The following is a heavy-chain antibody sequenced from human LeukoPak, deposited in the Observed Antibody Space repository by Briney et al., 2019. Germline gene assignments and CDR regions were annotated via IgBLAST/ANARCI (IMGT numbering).Heavy chain of an antibody. J-gene: IGHJ4*02. CDR1: GFTFSSYS. V-gene: IGHV3-21*01. CDR2: ISSSSSYI. Sequence: GALRLSCAASGFTFSSYSMNWVRQAPGKGLEWVSSISSSSSYIYYADSVKGRFTISRDNAKNSLYLQMNSLRAEDTAVYYCARVYYHDSSGYYLGGYFDYWGQGTLVTVSS. D-gene: IGHD3-22*01. CDR3: ARVYYHDSSGYYLGGYFDY.